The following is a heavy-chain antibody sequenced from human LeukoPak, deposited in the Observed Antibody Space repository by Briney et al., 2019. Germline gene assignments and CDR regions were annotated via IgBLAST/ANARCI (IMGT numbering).Heavy chain of an antibody. D-gene: IGHD3-22*01. Sequence: SETLSLTCTVSGGSISNYYWSWVRQPPGKGLEWIGSIFHSGSTYYNPSLKSRVIISVDTSKNQFSLNLSSVTAADTAVYYCARANYYDTSGYSRGAFDIWGQGTMVTVSS. V-gene: IGHV4-38-2*02. CDR3: ARANYYDTSGYSRGAFDI. CDR1: GGSISNYY. CDR2: IFHSGST. J-gene: IGHJ3*02.